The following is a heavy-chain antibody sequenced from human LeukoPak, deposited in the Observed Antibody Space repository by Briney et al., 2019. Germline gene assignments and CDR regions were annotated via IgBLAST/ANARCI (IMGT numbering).Heavy chain of an antibody. CDR3: ASGTKNSPPGDY. J-gene: IGHJ4*02. CDR1: GYTFTGYY. CDR2: INPNSGST. V-gene: IGHV1-2*06. D-gene: IGHD5-18*01. Sequence: ASVKVSCKASGYTFTGYYMHWVRQAPGQGLEWMGRINPNSGSTNYAQKLQGRFTMTRDTSISTAYMELSRLRADDTAVYYCASGTKNSPPGDYWGQGPLVTVSS.